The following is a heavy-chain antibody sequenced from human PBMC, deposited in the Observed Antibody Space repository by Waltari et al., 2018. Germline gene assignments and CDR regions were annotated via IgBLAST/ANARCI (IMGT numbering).Heavy chain of an antibody. CDR2: IRYDGSNK. CDR3: TSCYPPDLYYFDY. Sequence: QVQLVESGGGVVQPGGSLRLSCAASGFTFSSYGMHLVRQAPGKGLEWVAFIRYDGSNKYYADSVKGRFTISRDNSKNTLYLQMNSLRAEDTAVYYCTSCYPPDLYYFDYWGQGTLVTVSS. J-gene: IGHJ4*02. V-gene: IGHV3-30*02. CDR1: GFTFSSYG. D-gene: IGHD2-2*01.